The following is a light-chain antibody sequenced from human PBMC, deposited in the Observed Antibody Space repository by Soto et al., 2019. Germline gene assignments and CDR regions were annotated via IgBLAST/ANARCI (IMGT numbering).Light chain of an antibody. J-gene: IGLJ1*01. CDR3: SSYTTSNTRQIV. V-gene: IGLV2-14*03. Sequence: QSALTQPASVSGSPGQSINISCTGTSSDVGGYNYVSWYQHHPGKAPKLIIYDVSNRPSGVSNPFSGSKSGNTASLTISGLQPEDEGDYYCSSYTTSNTRQIVFGTGTKLTVL. CDR1: SSDVGGYNY. CDR2: DVS.